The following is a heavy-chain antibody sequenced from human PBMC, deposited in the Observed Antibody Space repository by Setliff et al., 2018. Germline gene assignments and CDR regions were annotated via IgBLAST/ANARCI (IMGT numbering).Heavy chain of an antibody. Sequence: SETLSLTCAVYGGSFSGYYWSWIRQPPGKGLEWIGYIYYSGSTNYNPSLKSRVTISVDTSKNQFSLKLSSVTAADTAVYFCATGDFYYYMVVWGKGTTVTV. CDR3: ATGDFYYYMVV. CDR2: IYYSGST. J-gene: IGHJ6*03. V-gene: IGHV4-34*11. CDR1: GGSFSGYY.